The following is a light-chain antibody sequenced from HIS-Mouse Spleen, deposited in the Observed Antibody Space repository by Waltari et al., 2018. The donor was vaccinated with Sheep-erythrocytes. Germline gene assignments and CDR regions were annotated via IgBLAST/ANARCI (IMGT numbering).Light chain of an antibody. Sequence: AIQLTQSPSSLSESVGDRVTITCRASQGISSAVAWYQQEPGKAPKLLIYDAASLESGVPSRFSGSRSETDFTLTISSLQPEDFATDCCHQFKNDPRTFGQRTQGEIK. CDR1: QGISSA. J-gene: IGKJ1*01. CDR3: HQFKNDPRT. V-gene: IGKV1D-13*01. CDR2: DAA.